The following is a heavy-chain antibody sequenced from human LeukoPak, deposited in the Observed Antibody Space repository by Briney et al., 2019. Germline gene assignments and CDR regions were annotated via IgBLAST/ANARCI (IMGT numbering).Heavy chain of an antibody. D-gene: IGHD3-22*01. CDR3: VKDLSYESSGYVFDY. CDR1: GFTFEDYT. Sequence: GGSLRLSCAAPGFTFEDYTMHWVRQAPGKTLEWVSLISWDGTPYYTDSVKGRFTISRDNSKNSLYLQMDTLRSEDTAFYYCVKDLSYESSGYVFDYWGQGTLVTVSS. CDR2: ISWDGTP. V-gene: IGHV3-43*01. J-gene: IGHJ4*02.